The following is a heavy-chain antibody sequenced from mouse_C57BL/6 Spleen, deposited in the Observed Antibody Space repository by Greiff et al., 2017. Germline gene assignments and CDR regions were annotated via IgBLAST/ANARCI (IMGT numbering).Heavy chain of an antibody. D-gene: IGHD1-1*01. CDR2: IDPSDSET. CDR1: GYTFTSYW. V-gene: IGHV1-52*01. Sequence: QVQLQQPGAELVRPGSSVKLSCKASGYTFTSYWMHWVKQRPIQGLEWIGNIDPSDSETHYNQKFKDKATLTVDKSSSTAYMQLSSLTSEDSAVYYCARKTGVARDYFDYWGQGTTLTVSS. J-gene: IGHJ2*01. CDR3: ARKTGVARDYFDY.